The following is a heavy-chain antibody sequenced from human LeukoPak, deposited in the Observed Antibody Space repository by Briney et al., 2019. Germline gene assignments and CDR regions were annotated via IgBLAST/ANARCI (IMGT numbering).Heavy chain of an antibody. Sequence: SETLSLTCTVSGGSISSGDYYWSWIRQPPGKGLEWIGYIYYSGSTYYNPSLKSRVTISVDTSKNQFPLKLSSVTAADTAVYYCARAGQGGYGELDDWGQGTLDTVSS. CDR1: GGSISSGDYY. J-gene: IGHJ4*02. D-gene: IGHD4-17*01. CDR3: ARAGQGGYGELDD. V-gene: IGHV4-30-4*01. CDR2: IYYSGST.